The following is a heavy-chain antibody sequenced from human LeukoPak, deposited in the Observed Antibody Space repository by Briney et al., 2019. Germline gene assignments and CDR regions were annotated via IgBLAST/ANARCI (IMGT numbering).Heavy chain of an antibody. J-gene: IGHJ3*02. CDR3: ARGIAAAVKGTPAFGI. Sequence: GASVQVSCKASGGTFSSYGISWVRQAPGQGLEWMGELIPIFGTTNYAQKFQGTVTITADEPTSTAYMQLTSLRSEDTAVYYCARGIAAAVKGTPAFGIWGQGTMVTVSS. CDR2: LIPIFGTT. V-gene: IGHV1-69*01. CDR1: GGTFSSYG. D-gene: IGHD6-13*01.